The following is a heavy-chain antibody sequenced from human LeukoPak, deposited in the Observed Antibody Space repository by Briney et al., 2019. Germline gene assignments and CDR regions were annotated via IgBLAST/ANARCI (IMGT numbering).Heavy chain of an antibody. CDR2: MGSSGSHI. D-gene: IGHD2-15*01. V-gene: IGHV3-21*01. CDR3: ARTGGYCTTNCRGMGNRFEG. J-gene: IGHJ5*02. CDR1: GFKFAIYR. Sequence: PGGSLRHSCAAPGFKFAIYRMSSVPQTPAKGLEWVAPMGSSGSHIYYADSVKGRFTISRDNAQNSLYLQLNSLGAEDTAVYFCARTGGYCTTNCRGMGNRFEGWGQGALVAVSS.